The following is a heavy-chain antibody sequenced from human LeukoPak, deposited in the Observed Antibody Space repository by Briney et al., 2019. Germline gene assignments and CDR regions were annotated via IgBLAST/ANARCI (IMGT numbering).Heavy chain of an antibody. J-gene: IGHJ5*02. CDR1: GDSISRYY. Sequence: SETLSLTCTVSGDSISRYYWSWIRQPAGKGLEWIGRIYDGGIITYNPSLKSRVTMSIDTSNNQFSLRLRFVTAADTAVYYCARDSGTTGEVKFDPWGQGTLVTVSS. V-gene: IGHV4-4*07. CDR2: IYDGGII. CDR3: ARDSGTTGEVKFDP. D-gene: IGHD3-10*01.